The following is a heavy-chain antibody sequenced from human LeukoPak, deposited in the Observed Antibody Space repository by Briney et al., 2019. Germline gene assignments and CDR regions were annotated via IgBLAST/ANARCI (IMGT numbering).Heavy chain of an antibody. V-gene: IGHV3-21*01. D-gene: IGHD6-6*01. CDR2: ISSSSSYI. CDR3: ARFFTARRMQGTVYYYYYMDV. Sequence: NPGGSLRLSCAASGFTFSSYSMDWVRQAPGKGREWVSSISSSSSYIYYADSVKGRFTISRDNAKNSLYLQMNSLRAEDTAVYYCARFFTARRMQGTVYYYYYMDVWGKGTTVTVSS. CDR1: GFTFSSYS. J-gene: IGHJ6*03.